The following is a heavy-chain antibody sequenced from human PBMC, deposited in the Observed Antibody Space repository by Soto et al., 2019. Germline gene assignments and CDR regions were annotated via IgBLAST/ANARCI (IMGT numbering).Heavy chain of an antibody. D-gene: IGHD2-15*01. CDR2: IWYDGSNK. CDR3: ASEYCSGGRCYYYGMDV. CDR1: GFTFSTYG. J-gene: IGHJ6*02. V-gene: IGHV3-33*01. Sequence: QVQLVESGGGVVQPGRSLRLSCAASGFTFSTYGMHWVRQAPDKGLEWVAVIWYDGSNKYYADSVKGRFTISRDNSKNTLYLQMNSLRAEDTAVYYCASEYCSGGRCYYYGMDVWGQGTPVTVSS.